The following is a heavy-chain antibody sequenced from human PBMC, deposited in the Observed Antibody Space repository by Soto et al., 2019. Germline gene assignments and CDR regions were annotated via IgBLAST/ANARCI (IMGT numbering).Heavy chain of an antibody. J-gene: IGHJ4*02. D-gene: IGHD2-2*01. CDR2: IYYSGST. CDR3: AGEGRYCSSTSCPKWYFDY. Sequence: SETLSLTCTVSGGSISSGGYYWSWIRQHPGKGLEWIGYIYYSGSTYYNPSLKSRVTISVDTSKNQFSLKLSSVTAADTAVYYCAGEGRYCSSTSCPKWYFDYWGQGTLVTVSS. CDR1: GGSISSGGYY. V-gene: IGHV4-31*03.